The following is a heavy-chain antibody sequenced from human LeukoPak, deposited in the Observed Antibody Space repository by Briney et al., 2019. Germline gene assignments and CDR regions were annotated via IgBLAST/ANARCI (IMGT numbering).Heavy chain of an antibody. Sequence: PGGSLRLSCAASGFTFSDYYMSWIRQAPGKGLEWVAVISYDGSNKYYADSVKGRFTIYRDNSKNTLYLQMNSLRAEDTAVYYCARTTITMIVVGWFDPWGQGTLVTVSS. V-gene: IGHV3-30*03. CDR1: GFTFSDYY. CDR2: ISYDGSNK. D-gene: IGHD3-22*01. J-gene: IGHJ5*02. CDR3: ARTTITMIVVGWFDP.